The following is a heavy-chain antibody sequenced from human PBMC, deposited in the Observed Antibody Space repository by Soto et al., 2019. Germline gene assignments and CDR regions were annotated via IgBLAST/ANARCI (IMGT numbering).Heavy chain of an antibody. CDR3: ARDREYSFGLNYDI. V-gene: IGHV4-61*01. J-gene: IGHJ3*02. CDR2: VSYRGIT. Sequence: TSETLSLTCTVSGGSVSSDSYFWSWVRQPPGKGLEWIGYVSYRGITTYNPSLKSRVTILLGTSKNQISLNLRSVTAADTAVYYCARDREYSFGLNYDIWGQGTMVT. CDR1: GGSVSSDSYF. D-gene: IGHD3-3*01.